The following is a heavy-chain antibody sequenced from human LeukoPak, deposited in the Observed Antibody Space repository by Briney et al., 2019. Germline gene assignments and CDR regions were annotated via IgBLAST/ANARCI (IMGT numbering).Heavy chain of an antibody. D-gene: IGHD4-17*01. J-gene: IGHJ4*02. CDR3: ARDGPKYGTFDY. CDR1: GFTFSSYG. CDR2: IWYDGSNK. Sequence: PGRSLRLSCAASGFTFSSYGMHWVRQAPGKGLEWVAVIWYDGSNKYYADSVKGRFTISRDNSKNTLYLQMNSLRAEDTAVYYCARDGPKYGTFDYWGQGTLVTVSS. V-gene: IGHV3-33*08.